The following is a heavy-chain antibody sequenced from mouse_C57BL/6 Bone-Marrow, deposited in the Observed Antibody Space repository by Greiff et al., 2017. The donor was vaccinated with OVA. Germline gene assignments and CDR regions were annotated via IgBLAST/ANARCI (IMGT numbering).Heavy chain of an antibody. CDR1: GFTFSSYG. Sequence: EVQLQESGGDLVKPGGSLKLSCAASGFTFSSYGMSWVRQTPDKSLEWVATISSGGSYTYYPDSVKGRFTISRDNAKNTLYLQMSSLKSEDTAMYYGARRGRSYGYFDVWCTGTTVTVS. CDR2: ISSGGSYT. D-gene: IGHD1-1*01. V-gene: IGHV5-6*01. J-gene: IGHJ1*03. CDR3: ARRGRSYGYFDV.